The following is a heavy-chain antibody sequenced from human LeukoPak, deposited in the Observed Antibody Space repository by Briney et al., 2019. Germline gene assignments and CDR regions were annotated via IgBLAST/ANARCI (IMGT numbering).Heavy chain of an antibody. CDR1: GGTFSSYA. CDR2: IIPIFGTA. D-gene: IGHD3-22*01. J-gene: IGHJ4*02. V-gene: IGHV1-69*05. Sequence: SVKVSCKASGGTFSSYAISWVRQAPGQGLEWMGGIIPIFGTANYAQKFQGRVTMTRDTSISTAYMELSRLRSDDTAVYYCARMYYYDSSGYLGYWGQGTLVTVSS. CDR3: ARMYYYDSSGYLGY.